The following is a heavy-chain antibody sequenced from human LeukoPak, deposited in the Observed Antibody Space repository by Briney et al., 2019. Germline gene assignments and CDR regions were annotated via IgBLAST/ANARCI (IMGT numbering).Heavy chain of an antibody. Sequence: SETLSLTCSVSGGSITTYYWTWIRQPPGKGLEWIGYINYSGSTSHNPSLNSRVTMSLDTSKSQFSLKLNSVTAADTAIYWESLSFIDYWGQGTLVTVSS. CDR3: SLSFIDY. V-gene: IGHV4-59*08. D-gene: IGHD1-26*01. CDR1: GGSITTYY. J-gene: IGHJ4*02. CDR2: INYSGST.